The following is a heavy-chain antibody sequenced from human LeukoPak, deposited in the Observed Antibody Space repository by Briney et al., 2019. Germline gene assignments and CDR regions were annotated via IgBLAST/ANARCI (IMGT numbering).Heavy chain of an antibody. CDR1: GGSISSYY. CDR3: AAVNAYGSGSYYRFDY. Sequence: SETLSLTCTVSGGSISSYYWSWIRQPPGKGLEWVGNINHSGSTNYNPSLTRRLTISVDTSKHQFSLKLSSVPAADPAVYDCAAVNAYGSGSYYRFDYWGQGTLVTVSS. D-gene: IGHD3-10*01. CDR2: INHSGST. V-gene: IGHV4-59*01. J-gene: IGHJ4*02.